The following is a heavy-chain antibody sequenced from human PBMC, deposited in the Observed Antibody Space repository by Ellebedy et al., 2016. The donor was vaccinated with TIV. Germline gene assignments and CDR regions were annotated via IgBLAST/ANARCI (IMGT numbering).Heavy chain of an antibody. CDR2: IRDKRFGGTT. Sequence: PGGSLRLSCRGSEFNFGNYVMTWFRQAPGKGLEWVGFIRDKRFGGTTGYAASVKGRFTISRDDSNSVAYLQINSLKTEDTGVYYCSRAPAISFPDWFDPWGQGTLVIVSS. J-gene: IGHJ5*02. CDR1: EFNFGNYV. D-gene: IGHD2/OR15-2a*01. V-gene: IGHV3-49*03. CDR3: SRAPAISFPDWFDP.